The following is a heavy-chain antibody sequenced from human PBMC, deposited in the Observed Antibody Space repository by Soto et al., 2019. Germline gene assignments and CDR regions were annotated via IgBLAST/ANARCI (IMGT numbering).Heavy chain of an antibody. CDR1: GGSISSGDYY. Sequence: SETLSLTCTVSGGSISSGDYYWSWIRQHPGKGLEWIGYIYYSGSTYYNPSLKSRVTISVDTSKNQFSLKLSSVTAADTAVYYCARWWSGSRQGFDPWGQGTLVTVSS. CDR2: IYYSGST. D-gene: IGHD3-3*01. V-gene: IGHV4-31*03. CDR3: ARWWSGSRQGFDP. J-gene: IGHJ5*02.